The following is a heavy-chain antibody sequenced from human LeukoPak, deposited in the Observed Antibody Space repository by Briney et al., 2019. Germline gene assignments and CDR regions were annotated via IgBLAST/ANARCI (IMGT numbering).Heavy chain of an antibody. J-gene: IGHJ4*02. D-gene: IGHD3-10*01. CDR3: AKGSVLGLGFFDY. CDR2: ISYDGSNK. V-gene: IGHV3-30*18. CDR1: GFTFSSYG. Sequence: GGSLRLSCAASGFTFSSYGMHWVRQAPGKGLEWVAVISYDGSNKYYADSVKGRFTISRDNSKNTLYLQMNSLRAEDTAVYYCAKGSVLGLGFFDYWGQGTLVTVSS.